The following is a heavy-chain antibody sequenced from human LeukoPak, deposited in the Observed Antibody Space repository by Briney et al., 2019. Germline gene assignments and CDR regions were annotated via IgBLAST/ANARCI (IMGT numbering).Heavy chain of an antibody. Sequence: GRSLRLSCAASGFTFSSYGMHWVRQAPGKGLEWLSYISSSGIPIYYADSVKGRFTISRDNAKNSLYLQMNSLRDEDTAVYYCARERYCGGDCYSFYYYGLDVWGQGTTVTVSS. CDR2: ISSSGIPI. CDR1: GFTFSSYG. D-gene: IGHD2-21*02. V-gene: IGHV3-48*02. J-gene: IGHJ6*02. CDR3: ARERYCGGDCYSFYYYGLDV.